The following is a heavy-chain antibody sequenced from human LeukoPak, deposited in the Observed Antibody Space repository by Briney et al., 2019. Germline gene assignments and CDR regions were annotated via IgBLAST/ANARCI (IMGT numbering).Heavy chain of an antibody. D-gene: IGHD5-24*01. CDR2: ISGDGGST. CDR1: GFTFDDYA. J-gene: IGHJ6*02. V-gene: IGHV3-43*02. CDR3: AKDIGDGYNGYYYYGMDV. Sequence: GGSLRLSCAASGFTFDDYAMHWVRQAPGKGLEWVSLISGDGGSTYYADSAKGRFTISRDNSKNFLYLQMNSLRTEDTALYYCAKDIGDGYNGYYYYGMDVWGQGTTVTVSS.